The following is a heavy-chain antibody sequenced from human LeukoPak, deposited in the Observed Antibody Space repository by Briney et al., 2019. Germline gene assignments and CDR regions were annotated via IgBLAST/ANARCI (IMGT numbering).Heavy chain of an antibody. CDR3: VGDEDYGIYVNFDF. J-gene: IGHJ4*02. CDR2: ISIYNGNT. Sequence: ASVKVSCKASGYNFILHGISWVRLAPGQGLEWMGLISIYNGNTKYAQDLQGRVTMTTDTSTSTAYMELRSLRSDDTAVYYCVGDEDYGIYVNFDFWGQGTLVTVSS. D-gene: IGHD4-17*01. V-gene: IGHV1-18*01. CDR1: GYNFILHG.